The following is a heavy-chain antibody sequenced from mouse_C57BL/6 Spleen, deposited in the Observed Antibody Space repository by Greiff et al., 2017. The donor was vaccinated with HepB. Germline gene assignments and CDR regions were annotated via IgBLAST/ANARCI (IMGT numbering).Heavy chain of an antibody. Sequence: EVMLVESGGGLVKPGGSLKLSCAASGFTFSDYGMHWVRQAPEKGLEWVAYISSGSSTIYYADTMKGRFSISIDNAKNTLFLQMTRLRSEDTAMYYCASNWDNFNYWGQGTTPTVSS. D-gene: IGHD4-1*01. CDR1: GFTFSDYG. V-gene: IGHV5-17*01. CDR2: ISSGSSTI. CDR3: ASNWDNFNY. J-gene: IGHJ2*01.